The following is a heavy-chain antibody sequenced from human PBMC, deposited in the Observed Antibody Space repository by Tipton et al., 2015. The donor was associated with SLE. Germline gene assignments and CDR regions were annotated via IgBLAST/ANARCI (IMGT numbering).Heavy chain of an antibody. CDR3: ARRWDTSTWDY. D-gene: IGHD6-13*01. CDR1: GYSISSGHY. CDR2: IHHSGRT. J-gene: IGHJ4*02. Sequence: PGLVKPSETLSLTCNVSGYSISSGHYWGWIRQPPGKGLEWIANIHHSGRTYYNPSLKSRVTISMDTSKNQFSLKLSSVTAADTAFYYCARRWDTSTWDYWGQGTLVSVSS. V-gene: IGHV4-38-2*02.